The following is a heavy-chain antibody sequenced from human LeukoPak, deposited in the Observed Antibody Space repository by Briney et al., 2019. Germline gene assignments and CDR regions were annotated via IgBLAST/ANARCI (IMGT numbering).Heavy chain of an antibody. CDR2: IKSDGSST. D-gene: IGHD6-19*01. CDR3: ARDPYEYSSGWYLSY. Sequence: GGSLRLSCAASGFTFSSYWMHWVRHTPGKGLVWVSRIKSDGSSTSYADSVKGRFTISRDNAKNTLYLQMNSLRAEDTAVYYCARDPYEYSSGWYLSYWGQGTLVTVSS. V-gene: IGHV3-74*01. J-gene: IGHJ4*02. CDR1: GFTFSSYW.